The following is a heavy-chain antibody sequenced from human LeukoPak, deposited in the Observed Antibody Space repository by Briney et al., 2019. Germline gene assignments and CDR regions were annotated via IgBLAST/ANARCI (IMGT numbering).Heavy chain of an antibody. D-gene: IGHD2-2*01. CDR3: ARDISDQYGDYFDY. CDR2: IKQDGSEK. V-gene: IGHV3-7*01. Sequence: GESLRLSCAASGFTFSSYWMSWVRQAPGKGLEWVANIKQDGSEKYYVDSVKGRFTISRDNAKNSLYLQMNSLRAEDTAVYYCARDISDQYGDYFDYWGQGTLVTVSS. CDR1: GFTFSSYW. J-gene: IGHJ4*02.